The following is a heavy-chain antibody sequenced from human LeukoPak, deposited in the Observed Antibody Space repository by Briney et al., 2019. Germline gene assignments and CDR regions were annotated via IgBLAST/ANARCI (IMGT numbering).Heavy chain of an antibody. D-gene: IGHD5-18*01. CDR1: SDSISSSSYY. V-gene: IGHV4-39*07. CDR3: ARQRGYNYDQPLYYFDY. CDR2: IYFGGRT. Sequence: SETLSLTCTVSSDSISSSSYYWGWIRQPPGKGLEWIGTIYFGGRTYYNPSLKSRVTISVDTSKNLFSLTLSSVTDADTAVFYCARQRGYNYDQPLYYFDYWGQGTLVTVSS. J-gene: IGHJ4*02.